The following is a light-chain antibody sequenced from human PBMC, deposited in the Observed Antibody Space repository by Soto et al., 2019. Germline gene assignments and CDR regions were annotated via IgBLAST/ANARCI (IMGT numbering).Light chain of an antibody. CDR2: DVS. CDR3: SSFTATGTVM. Sequence: QSVLTQPASVSGSPGQSFTISCTGTSSDVGAYHSVSWYQQHPGKAPKLIIFDVSNRPSGVSNRFSGSKSGNTASLTISGLQAEDEADYYCSSFTATGTVMFGGGTKVTVL. CDR1: SSDVGAYHS. J-gene: IGLJ3*02. V-gene: IGLV2-14*03.